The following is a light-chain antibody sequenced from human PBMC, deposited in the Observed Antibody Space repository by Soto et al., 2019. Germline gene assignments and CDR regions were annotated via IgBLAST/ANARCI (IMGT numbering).Light chain of an antibody. CDR1: SSNIGSNY. J-gene: IGLJ1*01. Sequence: HSALSQPPSSAGTRGQRVTISCSGSSSNIGSNYVYRYQQLPGTAPKLLIYRNNQRPSGVPDRFSGSKSGTSASLAISGLRSEDEADYYCAAWDNSLSGRVFGTGTKVTVL. CDR3: AAWDNSLSGRV. V-gene: IGLV1-47*01. CDR2: RNN.